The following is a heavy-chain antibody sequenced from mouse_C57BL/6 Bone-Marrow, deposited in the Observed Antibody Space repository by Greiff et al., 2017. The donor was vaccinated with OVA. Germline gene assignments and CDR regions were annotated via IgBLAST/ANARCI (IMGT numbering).Heavy chain of an antibody. CDR2: ILPGSGST. CDR3: ARGCYYCSRSDC. J-gene: IGHJ2*01. CDR1: GYTFTGYW. Sequence: VQLQQSGAELMKPGASVKLSCKATGYTFTGYWIEWVKQRPGHGLEWIGEILPGSGSTNSNEKFKGRGTFTADTSSHTADMQLSSLTTEDSAIYDCARGCYYCSRSDCWGQGTTLTVAS. V-gene: IGHV1-9*01. D-gene: IGHD1-1*01.